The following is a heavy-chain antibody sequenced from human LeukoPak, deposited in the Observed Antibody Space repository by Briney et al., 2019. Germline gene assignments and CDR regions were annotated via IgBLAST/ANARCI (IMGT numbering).Heavy chain of an antibody. V-gene: IGHV3-30-3*01. D-gene: IGHD3-10*01. CDR2: ISYDGSNK. Sequence: PPGRSLRLSCAASGFTFSSYAMRWVRQAPGKGLEWVAVISYDGSNKYYADSVKGRFTISRDNSKNTLYLQMNSLRAEDTAVYYCARGGPNYSFDYWGQGTLVTVSS. CDR3: ARGGPNYSFDY. CDR1: GFTFSSYA. J-gene: IGHJ4*02.